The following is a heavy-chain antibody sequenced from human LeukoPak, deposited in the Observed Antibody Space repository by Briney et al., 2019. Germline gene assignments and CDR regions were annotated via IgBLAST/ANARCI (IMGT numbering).Heavy chain of an antibody. CDR1: DFILSNYW. CDR3: ARETFRGDLDY. Sequence: GGSLRLSCEASDFILSNYWMSWAPQAPGGGLEWVANIKEDGGDKYYVDSVRGRFTISRDNAKRSLYLQMSSLRADDTAVYYCARETFRGDLDYWSQGTLVTVSS. V-gene: IGHV3-7*01. J-gene: IGHJ4*02. CDR2: IKEDGGDK. D-gene: IGHD4-17*01.